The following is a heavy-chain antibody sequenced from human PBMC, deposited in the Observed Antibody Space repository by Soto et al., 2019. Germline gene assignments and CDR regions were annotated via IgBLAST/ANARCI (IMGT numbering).Heavy chain of an antibody. CDR3: AKNRGLQYYFDY. CDR2: ISGSGDYT. CDR1: GFTFVSYA. J-gene: IGHJ4*02. V-gene: IGHV3-23*01. Sequence: GGSLRLSCAASGFTFVSYAMNLVSQAPGKGLEWVSTISGSGDYTYYADSVKGRFTISRDNSKNMMYLQMNSLRADDTAVYYCAKNRGLQYYFDYWGQGTLVTVSS.